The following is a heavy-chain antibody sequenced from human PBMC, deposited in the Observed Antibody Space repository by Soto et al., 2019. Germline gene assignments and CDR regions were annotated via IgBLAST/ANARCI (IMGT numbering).Heavy chain of an antibody. V-gene: IGHV3-33*01. CDR1: GFTFSSYG. CDR2: IWYDGSNK. CDR3: AGGYYHDSRLDY. J-gene: IGHJ4*02. D-gene: IGHD3-22*01. Sequence: VGSLRLSCAASGFTFSSYGMHWVRQAPGKGLEWVAVIWYDGSNKYYADSVKGRFTISRDNSKNTLYLQMNSLRAEDTAVYYCAGGYYHDSRLDYWGQGTLVTVSS.